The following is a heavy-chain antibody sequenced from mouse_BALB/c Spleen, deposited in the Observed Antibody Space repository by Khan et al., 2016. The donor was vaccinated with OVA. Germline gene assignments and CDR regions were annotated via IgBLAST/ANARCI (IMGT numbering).Heavy chain of an antibody. CDR2: INPSTGYT. D-gene: IGHD6-2*01. J-gene: IGHJ3*01. CDR1: GYTFTTYW. CDR3: TRRGLFGLFAY. V-gene: IGHV1-7*01. Sequence: QVQLQQSGAELAKPGASVKMSCTASGYTFTTYWIHWIKQRPGQGLEWIGYINPSTGYTEYNKKFKDKATLTADESSSTAYMQLNRLTSADSAVXYCTRRGLFGLFAYWGQGTLVTVSA.